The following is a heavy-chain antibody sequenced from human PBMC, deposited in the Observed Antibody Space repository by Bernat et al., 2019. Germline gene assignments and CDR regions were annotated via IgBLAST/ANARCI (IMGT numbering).Heavy chain of an antibody. J-gene: IGHJ6*02. V-gene: IGHV4-30-2*01. CDR2: IYHSGST. D-gene: IGHD2-2*01. CDR1: GGSISSGGYS. CDR3: ARGTGNVCSSTSCYPVYGMDV. Sequence: QLQLQESGSGLVKPSQTLSLTCAVSGGSISSGGYSWSWIRQPPGKGLEWIGYIYHSGSTYYNPSLKSRVTISVDRSKNQFSLKLSSVTAADTAVYYCARGTGNVCSSTSCYPVYGMDVWGQGTTVTVSS.